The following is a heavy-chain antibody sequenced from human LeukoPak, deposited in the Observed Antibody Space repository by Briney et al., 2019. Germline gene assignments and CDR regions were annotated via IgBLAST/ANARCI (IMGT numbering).Heavy chain of an antibody. CDR2: IYYRGNS. CDR1: GGSISSSSYY. Sequence: SETLSLTCTVSGGSISSSSYYWGWIRQPPGKGLEWIGSIYYRGNSYYNPSLKSRVTISVDTSKNHFSLKLRSVTAADTAVYYCARQTGSGLFILPGGQGTLVTVSS. J-gene: IGHJ4*02. D-gene: IGHD3/OR15-3a*01. V-gene: IGHV4-39*07. CDR3: ARQTGSGLFILP.